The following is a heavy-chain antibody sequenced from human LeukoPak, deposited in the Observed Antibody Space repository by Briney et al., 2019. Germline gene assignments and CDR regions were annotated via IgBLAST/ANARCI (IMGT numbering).Heavy chain of an antibody. J-gene: IGHJ4*02. V-gene: IGHV4-39*07. CDR1: GGSISSSSYY. CDR2: IYYSGST. D-gene: IGHD6-13*01. Sequence: SETLSLTCTVSGGSISSSSYYWGWIRQPPGKGLEWIGSIYYSGSTYYNPSLKSRVTISVDTSKNQFSLKLSSVTAADTAVYYCAREDGIAGDFDYWGQGTLVTVSS. CDR3: AREDGIAGDFDY.